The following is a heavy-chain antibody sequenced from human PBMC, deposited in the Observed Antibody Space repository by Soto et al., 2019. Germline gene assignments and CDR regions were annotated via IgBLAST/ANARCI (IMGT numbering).Heavy chain of an antibody. J-gene: IGHJ3*02. V-gene: IGHV4-59*01. D-gene: IGHD5-12*01. CDR1: GGSISSYY. Sequence: ASETLSLTCTVSGGSISSYYWSWIRQPPGKGLEWIGYIYYSGSTNYNPSLKSRVTISVDTSKNQFSLKLSSVTAADTAVYYCARDGVNIVATADDAFDIWGQGTMVTVSS. CDR2: IYYSGST. CDR3: ARDGVNIVATADDAFDI.